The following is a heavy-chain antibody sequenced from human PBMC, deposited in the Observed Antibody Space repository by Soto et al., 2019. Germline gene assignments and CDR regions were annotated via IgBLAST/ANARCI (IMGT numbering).Heavy chain of an antibody. CDR3: AREGGVWGSFRYFDD. V-gene: IGHV1-18*04. D-gene: IGHD3-16*02. CDR1: GYTFTSYV. CDR2: ISPYNGNT. Sequence: QVQLVQSGVEVQKPGASVKVSCKASGYTFTSYVINWLRQAPGQGLEWMGWISPYNGNTNYGQKLRGRVSMTRDTATSIDYVELRSLRSDDTDVYYCAREGGVWGSFRYFDDWGQRTVVTVSS. J-gene: IGHJ5*02.